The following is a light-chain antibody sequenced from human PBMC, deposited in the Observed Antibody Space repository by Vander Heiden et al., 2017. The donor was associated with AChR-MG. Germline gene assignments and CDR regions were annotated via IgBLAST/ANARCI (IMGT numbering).Light chain of an antibody. CDR1: QDVTTY. V-gene: IGKV3-11*01. CDR2: EAS. J-gene: IGKJ2*01. CDR3: LQRSKFYT. Sequence: IVLTQSPDTLSLSPGERASLSCRASQDVTTYLAWYQQKTGQAPRLLISEASHRAPGIPLRFSGSGSGTDFTLTIDPLEPEDFAIYYCLQRSKFYTFGQGTRLEI.